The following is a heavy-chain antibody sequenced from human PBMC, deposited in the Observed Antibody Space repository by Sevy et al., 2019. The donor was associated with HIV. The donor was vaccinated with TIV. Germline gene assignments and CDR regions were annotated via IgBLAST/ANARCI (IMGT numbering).Heavy chain of an antibody. CDR3: ARDRSSSGWSDAFDI. J-gene: IGHJ3*02. Sequence: ASVKVSCKASGGTFSSYAISWVRQAPGQGLEWMGGIIPIFGTANYAQKFQGRVTITADKSTSTAYMELSSLRSEDTAVYYCARDRSSSGWSDAFDIWGQGTMVTV. V-gene: IGHV1-69*06. D-gene: IGHD6-19*01. CDR1: GGTFSSYA. CDR2: IIPIFGTA.